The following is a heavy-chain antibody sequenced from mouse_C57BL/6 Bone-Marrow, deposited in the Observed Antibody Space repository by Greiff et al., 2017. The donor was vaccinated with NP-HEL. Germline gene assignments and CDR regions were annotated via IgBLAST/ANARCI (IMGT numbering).Heavy chain of an antibody. CDR1: GYSFTDYN. CDR3: ARGLTVVARADYYAMDY. V-gene: IGHV1-39*01. D-gene: IGHD1-1*01. J-gene: IGHJ4*01. Sequence: EVQLQQSGPELVKPGASVKISCKASGYSFTDYNMNWVKQSNGKSLEWIGVINPNYGTTSYNQKFKGKATLTVDQSSSTAYMQLNSLTSEDSAVYYCARGLTVVARADYYAMDYWGQGTSVTVSS. CDR2: INPNYGTT.